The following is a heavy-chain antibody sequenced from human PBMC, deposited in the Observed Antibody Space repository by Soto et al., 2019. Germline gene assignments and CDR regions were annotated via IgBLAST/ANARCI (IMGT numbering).Heavy chain of an antibody. D-gene: IGHD6-19*01. Sequence: SETLSLTCTVSGGSISSYYWGWIRQPPGKGLEWIGYIYYSGSTNYNPSLKSRVTISVDTSKNQFSLKLSSVTAADTAVYYCARDRSTSSGWGTFDYWGQGTLVTVSS. CDR1: GGSISSYY. J-gene: IGHJ4*02. V-gene: IGHV4-59*01. CDR2: IYYSGST. CDR3: ARDRSTSSGWGTFDY.